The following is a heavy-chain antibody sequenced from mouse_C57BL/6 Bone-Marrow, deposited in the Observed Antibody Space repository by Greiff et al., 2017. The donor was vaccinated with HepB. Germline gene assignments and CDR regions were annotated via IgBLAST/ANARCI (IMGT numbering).Heavy chain of an antibody. CDR1: GYTFTDYY. CDR2: IYPGSGNT. J-gene: IGHJ4*01. CDR3: ARGGFPYCAMDY. Sequence: QVQLQQSGAELVRPGASVKLSCKASGYTFTDYYINWVKQRPGQGLEWIARIYPGSGNTYYNEKFKGKATVTAEKSSSTVYMQLSSLTSEDSAVSFCARGGFPYCAMDYWGQGTSVTVSS. V-gene: IGHV1-76*01.